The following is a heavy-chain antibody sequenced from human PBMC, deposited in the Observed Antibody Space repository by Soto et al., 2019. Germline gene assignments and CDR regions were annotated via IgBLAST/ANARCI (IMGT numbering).Heavy chain of an antibody. Sequence: SGPTLVNPTETLTLTCTVSGFSLSNARMGVSWIRQPPGKALEWLAHIFSNDEKSYSTSLKSRLTISKDTSKSQVVLTMTNMDPVDTAAYYCARTRMGANFDYWGQGTLVTVSS. CDR1: GFSLSNARMG. J-gene: IGHJ4*02. D-gene: IGHD3-16*01. CDR3: ARTRMGANFDY. CDR2: IFSNDEK. V-gene: IGHV2-26*01.